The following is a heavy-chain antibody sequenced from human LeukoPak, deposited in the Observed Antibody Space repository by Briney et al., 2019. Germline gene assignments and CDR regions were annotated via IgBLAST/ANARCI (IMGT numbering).Heavy chain of an antibody. J-gene: IGHJ5*02. D-gene: IGHD6-13*01. CDR3: AAGGRMTAAVGS. CDR2: IYASGST. V-gene: IGHV4-4*07. CDR1: GGSINSYY. Sequence: KPSETLSLTCTVSGGSINSYYWSWIRQPAGKGLEWIGRIYASGSTNYNPSLKSRVTMSVDTSKNQFSLKLSSVTAADTAVYYCAAGGRMTAAVGSWGQGSLVTVSS.